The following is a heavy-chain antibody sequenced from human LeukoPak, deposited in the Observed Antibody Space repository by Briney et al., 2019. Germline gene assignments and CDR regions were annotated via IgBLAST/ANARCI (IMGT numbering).Heavy chain of an antibody. D-gene: IGHD3-3*01. J-gene: IGHJ4*02. CDR2: INPNSGGT. V-gene: IGHV1-2*02. CDR3: TRAYDFSSGYYFDY. Sequence: ASVKVSCKASGYSFTDYYIHWVRQAPGQGLESMGWINPNSGGTSYAQKFQGRVTMTRDPSIGTAYMDLSRLRSDDTSVYYCTRAYDFSSGYYFDYWGQGTLVTVSS. CDR1: GYSFTDYY.